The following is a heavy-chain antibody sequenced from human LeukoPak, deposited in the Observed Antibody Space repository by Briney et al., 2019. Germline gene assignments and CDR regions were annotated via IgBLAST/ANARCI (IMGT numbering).Heavy chain of an antibody. J-gene: IGHJ3*02. CDR3: ARGSERNDFWSGSAFDI. D-gene: IGHD3-3*01. CDR1: GGSFRGYY. Sequence: PSETLSLTCAVYGGSFRGYYWSWIRQPPGKGLEWIGEINHSGSTNYNPSLKSRVTISVDTSKNQFSLKLSSVTAADTAVYYCARGSERNDFWSGSAFDIWGQGTMVTVSS. V-gene: IGHV4-34*01. CDR2: INHSGST.